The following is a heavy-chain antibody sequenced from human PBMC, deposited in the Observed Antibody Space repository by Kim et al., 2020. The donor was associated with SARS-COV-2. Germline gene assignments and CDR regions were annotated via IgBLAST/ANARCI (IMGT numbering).Heavy chain of an antibody. CDR3: ARDNYDFWSGYGYYMDV. V-gene: IGHV4-59*01. Sequence: SETLSLTCTVSGGSISSYYWSWIRQPPGKGLEWIGYIYYSGSTNYNPSLKSRVTISVDTSKNQFSLKLSSVTAADTAVYYCARDNYDFWSGYGYYMDVWG. J-gene: IGHJ6*03. CDR2: IYYSGST. CDR1: GGSISSYY. D-gene: IGHD3-3*01.